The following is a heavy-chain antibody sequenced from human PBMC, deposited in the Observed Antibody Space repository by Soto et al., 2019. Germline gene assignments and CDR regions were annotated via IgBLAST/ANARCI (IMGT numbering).Heavy chain of an antibody. J-gene: IGHJ5*02. V-gene: IGHV4-34*01. CDR1: GGSFSGYY. Sequence: PSETLSLTCAVYGGSFSGYYWSWIRQPPGKGLEWIGEINHSGSTNYNPSLKSRVTISVDTSKNQFSLKQSSVTAADTAVYYCARRYYDYIWGSYPNNWFDPWGQGTLVTVSS. CDR3: ARRYYDYIWGSYPNNWFDP. CDR2: INHSGST. D-gene: IGHD3-16*02.